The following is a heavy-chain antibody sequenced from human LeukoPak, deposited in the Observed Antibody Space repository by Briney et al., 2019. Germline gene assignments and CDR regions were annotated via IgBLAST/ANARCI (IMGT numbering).Heavy chain of an antibody. CDR3: AKDWIQFNRVFDCFDS. V-gene: IGHV3-23*01. D-gene: IGHD5-18*01. CDR1: GFPFETNA. J-gene: IGHJ4*02. Sequence: SGGSLRLSCATSGFPFETNAMSWVRQAPGKGREWVATIGNTETFYADSVTGRFTISRDNSKSTVNLQMNRLRVEDTAIYYCAKDWIQFNRVFDCFDSWGQGTLVTVSS. CDR2: IGNTET.